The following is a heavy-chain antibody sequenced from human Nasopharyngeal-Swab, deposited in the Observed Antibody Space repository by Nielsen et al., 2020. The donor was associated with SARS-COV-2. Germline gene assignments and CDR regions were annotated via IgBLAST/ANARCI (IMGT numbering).Heavy chain of an antibody. J-gene: IGHJ4*02. V-gene: IGHV1-69*13. CDR2: IIPIFGTA. CDR3: ARDAKAAADYFDY. CDR1: GVTFSSYA. D-gene: IGHD6-13*01. Sequence: SVKVSCKASGVTFSSYAISWVRQAPGQGLEWMGGIIPIFGTANYAQKFQGRVTITADESTSTAYMELSSLRSEDTAVYYCARDAKAAADYFDYWGQGTLVTVSS.